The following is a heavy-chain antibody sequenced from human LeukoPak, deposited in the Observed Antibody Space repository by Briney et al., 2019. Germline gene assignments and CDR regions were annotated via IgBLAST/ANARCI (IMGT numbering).Heavy chain of an antibody. CDR1: GFTFSSYS. V-gene: IGHV3-48*02. CDR2: ITGSSNPI. Sequence: GGSLRLSCAASGFTFSSYSMNWVRQAPGKGLEWVSYITGSSNPIYYADSVKGRFTISRDNAKNSLYLQMNSLRDEDTAVYYCVRDPEALDYWGQGTLVTVSS. CDR3: VRDPEALDY. J-gene: IGHJ4*02.